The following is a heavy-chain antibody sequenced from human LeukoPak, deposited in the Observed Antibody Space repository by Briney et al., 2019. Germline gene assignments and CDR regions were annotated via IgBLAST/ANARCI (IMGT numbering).Heavy chain of an antibody. V-gene: IGHV3-9*01. J-gene: IGHJ5*02. CDR1: GFTFDDYA. D-gene: IGHD2-21*02. Sequence: GGSLRLSCAASGFTFDDYAMHWVRQAPGKGLEWVSGISWNSGSIGYADSLKGRFTISRDNAKNSLYLQMNSLRVEDSAIYYCARGGKLEPTALASWGQGSLVVVSS. CDR2: ISWNSGSI. CDR3: ARGGKLEPTALAS.